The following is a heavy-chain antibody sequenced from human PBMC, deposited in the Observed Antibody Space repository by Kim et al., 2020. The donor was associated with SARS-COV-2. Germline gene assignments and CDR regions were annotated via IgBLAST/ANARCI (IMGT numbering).Heavy chain of an antibody. CDR1: GFSFSTYS. Sequence: GGSLRLSCAASGFSFSTYSMNWVRQAPGKGLEWVAYISSSPSTIFYGDSVKGRFTISRDNDKNSLFLQMNNLRGEDTAVYYCARAPIVGFTTRAPYYYGMDVWGPGTTVTVSS. V-gene: IGHV3-48*01. CDR3: ARAPIVGFTTRAPYYYGMDV. CDR2: ISSSPSTI. J-gene: IGHJ6*02. D-gene: IGHD1-26*01.